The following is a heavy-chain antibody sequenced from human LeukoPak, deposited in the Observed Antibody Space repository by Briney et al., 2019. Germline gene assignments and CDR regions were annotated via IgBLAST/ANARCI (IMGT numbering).Heavy chain of an antibody. CDR3: ASSSSWGYYYYYMDV. J-gene: IGHJ6*03. D-gene: IGHD6-13*01. V-gene: IGHV4-61*02. Sequence: PSETLSLTCTVSGGSISSGSYYWSWIRQPAGKGLEWIGRIYTSGSTNYNPSLKSRVTISVDTSKNQFSLKLSSVTAADTAVYYCASSSSWGYYYYYMDVWGKGTTVTISS. CDR2: IYTSGST. CDR1: GGSISSGSYY.